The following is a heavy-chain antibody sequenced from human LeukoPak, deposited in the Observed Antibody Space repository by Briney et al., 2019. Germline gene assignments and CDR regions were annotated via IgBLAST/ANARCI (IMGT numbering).Heavy chain of an antibody. Sequence: ASVKVSCKASGYTFTGYYMNWVRQAPGQGLEWMGRINPNSGGTKYAQKFQGRVTMTRTSINTAYMELSRLRSDDTAVYYCAREDSNPKYYYYYGMDVWGQGTTVTVSS. D-gene: IGHD4-11*01. CDR3: AREDSNPKYYYYYGMDV. J-gene: IGHJ6*02. CDR2: INPNSGGT. CDR1: GYTFTGYY. V-gene: IGHV1-2*06.